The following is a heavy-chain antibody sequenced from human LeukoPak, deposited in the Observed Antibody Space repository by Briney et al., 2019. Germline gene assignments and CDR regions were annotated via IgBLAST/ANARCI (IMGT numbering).Heavy chain of an antibody. Sequence: SETLSLTCTVSGGSISSYYWSWIRQPPGKGLEWIGYIYYSGSANYNPSLKSRVTISVDTSKNQFSLKLSSVTAADTAVYYCARGVATIQGYFDYWGQGTLVTVSS. J-gene: IGHJ4*02. D-gene: IGHD5-12*01. V-gene: IGHV4-59*01. CDR1: GGSISSYY. CDR2: IYYSGSA. CDR3: ARGVATIQGYFDY.